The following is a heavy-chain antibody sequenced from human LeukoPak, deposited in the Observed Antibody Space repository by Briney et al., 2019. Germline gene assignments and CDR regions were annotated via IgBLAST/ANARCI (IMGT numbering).Heavy chain of an antibody. CDR3: ARDSPTSGSGYPSRKINFPYYFDY. CDR2: ISANSDDT. V-gene: IGHV1-18*01. J-gene: IGHJ4*02. CDR1: GYTFINFG. Sequence: GASVKVSCKASGYTFINFGISWVRQAPGQGLEWMGWISANSDDTNYAENVQGRVTMTTDTSTQTVYMELRSLRSDDTAVYFCARDSPTSGSGYPSRKINFPYYFDYWGQGTLVTVTS. D-gene: IGHD3-22*01.